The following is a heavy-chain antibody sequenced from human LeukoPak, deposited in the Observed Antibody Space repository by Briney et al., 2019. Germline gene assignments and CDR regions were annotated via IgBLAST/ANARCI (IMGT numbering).Heavy chain of an antibody. V-gene: IGHV3-23*01. D-gene: IGHD3-22*01. CDR3: ARDHYYDSSGYIPAGDAFDI. CDR1: GFTFSAFA. J-gene: IGHJ3*02. Sequence: GGSLRLSCAASGFTFSAFAMGWVRQVPEKGLEWVSAISGSGGSTYYADSVKGRFTISRDNSKNTLYLQMNSLRAEDTAVYYCARDHYYDSSGYIPAGDAFDIWGQGTMVTVSS. CDR2: ISGSGGST.